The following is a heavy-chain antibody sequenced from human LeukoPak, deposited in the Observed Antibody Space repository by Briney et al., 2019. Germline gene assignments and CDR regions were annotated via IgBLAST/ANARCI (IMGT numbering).Heavy chain of an antibody. V-gene: IGHV3-7*01. CDR1: GFTFSSHW. CDR3: ARDRAGFDY. Sequence: PGGSLRLSCATSGFTFSSHWMNWVRQAPGKGLEWVANIKQDGSEKYYVDSVKGRFTISRDNAKNSLYLQMNSLRAEDTAVYYCARDRAGFDYWGQGALVTVSS. J-gene: IGHJ4*02. CDR2: IKQDGSEK.